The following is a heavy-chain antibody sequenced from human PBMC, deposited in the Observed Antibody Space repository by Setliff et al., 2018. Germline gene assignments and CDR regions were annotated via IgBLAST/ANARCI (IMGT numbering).Heavy chain of an antibody. D-gene: IGHD3-16*01. V-gene: IGHV4-34*01. J-gene: IGHJ4*02. CDR1: GGSISTYY. CDR2: INHSGST. CDR3: ARGLGNYADY. Sequence: SETLSLTCTVSGGSISTYYWIWFRQPPGKGLEWIGEINHSGSTNYNPSLKSRVTISVDTSKNQFSLKLSSVTAADTSVYYCARGLGNYADYWGQGTLVTVSS.